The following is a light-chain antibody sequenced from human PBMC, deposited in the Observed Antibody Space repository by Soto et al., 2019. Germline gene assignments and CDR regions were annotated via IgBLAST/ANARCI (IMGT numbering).Light chain of an antibody. CDR1: SSDVGGYNY. Sequence: QSVLTQPPSASGSPGQSVTLSCTGTSSDVGGYNYVSWYQQHPGKAPKLMIYEVSKRPSGVPDRFSGSKSGNTASLTVSGLQAEDEADYYCSSYAGSNNPVFGGGTKLTVL. J-gene: IGLJ3*02. CDR2: EVS. CDR3: SSYAGSNNPV. V-gene: IGLV2-8*01.